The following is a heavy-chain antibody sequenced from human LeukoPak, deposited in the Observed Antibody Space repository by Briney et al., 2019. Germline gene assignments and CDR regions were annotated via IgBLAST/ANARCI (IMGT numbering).Heavy chain of an antibody. CDR1: GFTFSSYG. CDR2: IRYDGSNK. CDR3: ASIGHGPTVTTDY. D-gene: IGHD4-17*01. J-gene: IGHJ4*02. V-gene: IGHV3-30*02. Sequence: GGTLRLSCAASGFTFSSYGMHWVRQAPGKGLEWVAFIRYDGSNKYYADSVKGRFTISRDNSKNTLYLQMNSLRAEDTAVYYCASIGHGPTVTTDYWGQGTLVTVSS.